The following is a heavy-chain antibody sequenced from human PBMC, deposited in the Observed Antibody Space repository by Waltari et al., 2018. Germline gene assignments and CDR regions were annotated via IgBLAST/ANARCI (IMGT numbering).Heavy chain of an antibody. D-gene: IGHD6-6*01. J-gene: IGHJ6*02. CDR3: ASGGIAARNYYYYYGMDV. CDR2: IIPILGIA. V-gene: IGHV1-69*10. CDR1: GGTFTSYA. Sequence: QVQLVQSGAEVQKPGSSVTVSCKASGGTFTSYAISWVRPAPGQGLEWMGGIIPILGIANYAQKFQGRVTITADKSTSTAYMELSSLRSEDTAVYYCASGGIAARNYYYYYGMDVWGQGTTVTVSS.